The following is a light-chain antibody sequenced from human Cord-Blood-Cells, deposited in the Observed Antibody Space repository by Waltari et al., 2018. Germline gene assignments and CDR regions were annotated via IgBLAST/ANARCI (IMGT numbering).Light chain of an antibody. CDR2: EGS. CDR1: SSDVGSYNL. J-gene: IGLJ1*01. Sequence: QSALTQPASVSGSPGQSITISCTGTSSDVGSYNLVSWYQQHPGKAPKLMIYEGSKRPSGVSKRVSCSKSGNTASLTISGLQAEDEADYYCCSYAGSSTSLYVFGTGTKVTVL. CDR3: CSYAGSSTSLYV. V-gene: IGLV2-23*01.